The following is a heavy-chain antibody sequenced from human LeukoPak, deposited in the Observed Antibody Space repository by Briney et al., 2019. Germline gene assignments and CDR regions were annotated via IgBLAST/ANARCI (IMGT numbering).Heavy chain of an antibody. CDR3: ARDQGGATPYYFDY. D-gene: IGHD2-15*01. Sequence: ASVKVSCKASGYTFSSYGISWVRQAPGQGLEWMGRISAYNGNTNYAQKLQGRVTMTTDTSTSTAYMELRSLRSDDTVVYYCARDQGGATPYYFDYWGQGTLVTVSS. CDR1: GYTFSSYG. CDR2: ISAYNGNT. J-gene: IGHJ4*02. V-gene: IGHV1-18*01.